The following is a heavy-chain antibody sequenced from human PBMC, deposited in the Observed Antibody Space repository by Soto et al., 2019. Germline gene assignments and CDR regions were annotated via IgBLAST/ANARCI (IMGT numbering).Heavy chain of an antibody. D-gene: IGHD3-10*01. CDR1: GGSISSSSYY. CDR3: ARDGSIGAV. J-gene: IGHJ6*02. Sequence: SETLSLTCTVSGGSISSSSYYWGWIRQPPGKGLEWIGSIYYSGSTYYNPSLKSRVTISVDTSKNQFSLKLSSVTAADTAVYYCARDGSIGAVWGQGTTVTVSS. CDR2: IYYSGST. V-gene: IGHV4-39*02.